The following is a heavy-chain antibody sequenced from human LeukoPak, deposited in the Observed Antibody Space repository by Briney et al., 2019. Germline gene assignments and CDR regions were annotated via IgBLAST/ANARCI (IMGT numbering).Heavy chain of an antibody. CDR3: ARDITMVRGVLDAFDI. J-gene: IGHJ3*02. CDR1: GGSISSYY. D-gene: IGHD3-10*01. CDR2: IYTSGSS. V-gene: IGHV4-4*07. Sequence: SETLSLTCTGSGGSISSYYWSWIRQPAGKGLEWIGRIYTSGSSNYNPSLNSRVTMSVATSKTQFSLKLSSVTAADTAVYYCARDITMVRGVLDAFDIWGQGTMVTVSS.